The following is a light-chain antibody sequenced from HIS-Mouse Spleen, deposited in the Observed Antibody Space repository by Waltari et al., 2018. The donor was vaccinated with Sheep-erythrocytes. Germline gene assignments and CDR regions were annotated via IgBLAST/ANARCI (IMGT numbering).Light chain of an antibody. J-gene: IGLJ1*01. Sequence: SYELTQPSSVSVSPGQTARTTCSGDVLAKKYARWFQQKPGQAPVLVIYKDSERPSGIPERFSGSSSGTTVTLTISGAQVEDEADYYCCSYAGSYNHVFATGTKVTVL. V-gene: IGLV3-27*01. CDR1: VLAKKY. CDR3: CSYAGSYNHV. CDR2: KDS.